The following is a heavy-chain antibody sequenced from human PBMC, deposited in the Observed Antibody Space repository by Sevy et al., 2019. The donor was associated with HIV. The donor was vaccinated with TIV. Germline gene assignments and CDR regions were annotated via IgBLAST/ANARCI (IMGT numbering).Heavy chain of an antibody. J-gene: IGHJ3*02. CDR3: ARSWEQQLHDAFDI. CDR1: GFTFSSYA. CDR2: ITFSSNYI. V-gene: IGHV3-21*01. Sequence: GGSLRLSCAASGFTFSSYAMHWVRQAPGKGLEWVSSITFSSNYIYYADSVKGRFTISRDNAKNSLYLQMNSLRAEDTAVYYCARSWEQQLHDAFDIWGQGTMVTVSS. D-gene: IGHD6-13*01.